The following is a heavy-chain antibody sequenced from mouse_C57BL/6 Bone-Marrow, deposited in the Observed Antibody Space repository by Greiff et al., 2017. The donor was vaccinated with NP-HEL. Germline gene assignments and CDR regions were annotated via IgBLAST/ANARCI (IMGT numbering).Heavy chain of an antibody. V-gene: IGHV5-4*01. D-gene: IGHD1-1*01. Sequence: EVQGVESGGGLVKPGGSLKLSCAASGFTFSSYAMSWVRQTPEKRLAWVATISDGGSSTYYPDNVKGRFTISRDNAKNNLYLQMSHLKSEDTAMYYCARASYYPYAMDYWGQGTSVTVSS. CDR3: ARASYYPYAMDY. CDR1: GFTFSSYA. J-gene: IGHJ4*01. CDR2: ISDGGSST.